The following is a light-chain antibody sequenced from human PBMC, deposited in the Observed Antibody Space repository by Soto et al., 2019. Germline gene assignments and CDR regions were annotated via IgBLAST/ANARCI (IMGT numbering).Light chain of an antibody. CDR1: SSNIGAGYD. J-gene: IGLJ2*01. CDR3: VLYMGSGISK. CDR2: GNS. V-gene: IGLV1-40*01. Sequence: QTVVTQPPSVSGAPGQRVTISCTGSSSNIGAGYDVHWYQQLPGTAPKLLIYGNSNRPSGVPDRFSGSILENKAALTITGAQADDESDYYCVLYMGSGISKIGGGTKVTVL.